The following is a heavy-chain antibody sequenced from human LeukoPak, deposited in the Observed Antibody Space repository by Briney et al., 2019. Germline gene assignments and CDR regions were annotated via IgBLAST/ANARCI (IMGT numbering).Heavy chain of an antibody. Sequence: AETLSLTCAAYGLSFSGYYMSWIRQPPGKGLEWIGEINHSGSSNYNPSLKNRVNISVDTSKPQFSMKLSSVTAADTAVYYCARDYGSGSCVGASAYNRFDPWGQGTQVTVSS. V-gene: IGHV4-34*01. CDR3: ARDYGSGSCVGASAYNRFDP. CDR1: GLSFSGYY. CDR2: INHSGSS. J-gene: IGHJ5*02. D-gene: IGHD3-10*01.